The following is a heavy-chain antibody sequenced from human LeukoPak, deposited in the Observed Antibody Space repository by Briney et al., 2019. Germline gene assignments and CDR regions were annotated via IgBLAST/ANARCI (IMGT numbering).Heavy chain of an antibody. V-gene: IGHV1-18*01. CDR3: ARDYYDSSGYYYGIFDY. CDR1: GYTFTSYG. D-gene: IGHD3-22*01. J-gene: IGHJ4*02. CDR2: ISGYNGNT. Sequence: GASVKVSCKASGYTFTSYGINWVRQAPGQGLEWMGWISGYNGNTNYAQKFQGRVTMTTDTSTSTAYLELRSLRSDDTAVYYCARDYYDSSGYYYGIFDYWGQGTLVTVSS.